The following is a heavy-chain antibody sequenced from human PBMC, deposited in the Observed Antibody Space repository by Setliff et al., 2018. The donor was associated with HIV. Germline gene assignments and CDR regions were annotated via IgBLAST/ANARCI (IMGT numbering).Heavy chain of an antibody. D-gene: IGHD2-2*01. CDR1: GGSASNSRYY. Sequence: PSETLSLTCTVSGGSASNSRYYWAWIRQPPGKGLEYIGSIHYNEKTYYNPSLKSRVTISLDTSKNQFSLKLTSVTAADTAVYYCARRGTSSNWFGPWGQGTLVTVSS. J-gene: IGHJ5*02. CDR3: ARRGTSSNWFGP. CDR2: IHYNEKT. V-gene: IGHV4-39*07.